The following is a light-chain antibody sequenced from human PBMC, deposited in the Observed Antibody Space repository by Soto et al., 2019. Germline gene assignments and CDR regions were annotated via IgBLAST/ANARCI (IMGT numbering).Light chain of an antibody. V-gene: IGKV3-20*01. CDR2: GAS. J-gene: IGKJ1*01. Sequence: EIVLTQSPGTLSLSPGERATLSCRASQSVSSSYLAWYQQKPGQAPRLVIYGASSRATGIPDRFSGSGSGTDFTLTISRLEPEDFAVYYCQHYGSSLRTFGQGTKVEIK. CDR3: QHYGSSLRT. CDR1: QSVSSSY.